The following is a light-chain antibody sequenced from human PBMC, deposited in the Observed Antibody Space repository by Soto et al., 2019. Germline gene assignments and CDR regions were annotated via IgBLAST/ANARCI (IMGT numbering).Light chain of an antibody. CDR2: DVT. Sequence: QSALTQPASVSGSPGQSITISCTGTSTYVGVYYYLSWFQQHPGKAPKLMIYDVTKRPSGVSNRFSGSMSGNTASLTISGLQAEDEADYYCSSYTSSSTLGFGGGTKLTVL. J-gene: IGLJ3*02. CDR3: SSYTSSSTLG. V-gene: IGLV2-14*03. CDR1: STYVGVYYY.